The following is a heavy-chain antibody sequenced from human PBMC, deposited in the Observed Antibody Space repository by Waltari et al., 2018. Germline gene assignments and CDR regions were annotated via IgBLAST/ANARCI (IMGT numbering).Heavy chain of an antibody. V-gene: IGHV4-31*03. Sequence: QVQLQESGPGLVKPSETLSLTCTVSGDSISSGDSYWSWIHQHPGRGLEWIGYIYSSGRTYYNPSLKSRITISVDTSKNQFSLTLSSVTAADTAVYYCARAPRGYSGYDHFDYWGQGILVTVSS. J-gene: IGHJ4*02. D-gene: IGHD5-12*01. CDR3: ARAPRGYSGYDHFDY. CDR2: IYSSGRT. CDR1: GDSISSGDSY.